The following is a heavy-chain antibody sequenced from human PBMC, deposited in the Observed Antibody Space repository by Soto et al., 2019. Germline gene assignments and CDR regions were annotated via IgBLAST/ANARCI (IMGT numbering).Heavy chain of an antibody. Sequence: SETLSLTCSVSGASIGSGGYYWSWLRQSPGKGLEWIGHIYYTGSTFYSPSLKSRLTISLDTSKNQFSLDLRSVTAADTAMYYCARIEMASIKWGRGTLVTVSS. CDR2: IYYTGST. J-gene: IGHJ4*02. V-gene: IGHV4-31*03. CDR1: GASIGSGGYY. CDR3: ARIEMASIK.